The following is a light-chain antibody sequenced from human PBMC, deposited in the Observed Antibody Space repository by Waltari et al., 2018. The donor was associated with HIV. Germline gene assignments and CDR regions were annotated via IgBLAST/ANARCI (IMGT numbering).Light chain of an antibody. V-gene: IGLV2-14*02. CDR3: SSYTSITLI. J-gene: IGLJ2*01. CDR1: GGAIVGNNI. CDR2: DVS. Sequence: QSALTQPASVSGFLDQPSPSPSPEIGGAIVGNNILSWYKHYPAKAPKLIIYDVSRRPSVVSNRFSGSKSGNTASLTISGLRAEDEADYYCSSYTSITLIFGGGTKLTVL.